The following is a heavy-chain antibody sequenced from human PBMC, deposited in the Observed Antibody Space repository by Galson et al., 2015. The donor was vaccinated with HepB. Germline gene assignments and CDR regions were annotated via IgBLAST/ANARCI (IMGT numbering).Heavy chain of an antibody. CDR2: IYWDDDK. Sequence: PALVKPTQTLTLTCTFSGFSLSTSGVGVGWIRQPPGKALEWLALIYWDDDKRYSPSLERRLTIIKDTSKNQVVLIMTNLDPVDTATYYCARFLGYCSSASCPKNSKGWYYVDVWGKGTTVTVSS. CDR1: GFSLSTSGVG. V-gene: IGHV2-5*02. CDR3: ARFLGYCSSASCPKNSKGWYYVDV. J-gene: IGHJ6*03. D-gene: IGHD2-2*01.